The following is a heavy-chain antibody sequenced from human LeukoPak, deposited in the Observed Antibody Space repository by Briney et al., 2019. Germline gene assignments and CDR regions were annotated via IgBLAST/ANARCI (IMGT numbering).Heavy chain of an antibody. Sequence: SETLSLTCTVSGGSIISSNYSWGWLRLPPGKGLEWIGYIYYTVGTTYNPSLTSRVAISVETSKNQFSLKLSSVTAADTAEYYCARHKGGYSYGDIFDYWGQGTLVTVS. CDR2: IYYTVGT. V-gene: IGHV4-61*05. CDR1: GGSIISSNYS. CDR3: ARHKGGYSYGDIFDY. J-gene: IGHJ4*02. D-gene: IGHD5-18*01.